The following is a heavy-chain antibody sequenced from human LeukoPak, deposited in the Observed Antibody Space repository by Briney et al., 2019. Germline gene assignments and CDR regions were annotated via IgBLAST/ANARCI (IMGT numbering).Heavy chain of an antibody. D-gene: IGHD3-22*01. Sequence: PGGSLRLSCAASGCTFSIYAMSWVRQAPGQGLEWVSAISGSGGSTYYADSVKGLFTISRDNSKNTLYLQMNSLRAEDTAVYYCAKGLYYYDSSGYYLTGGPFDYWGQGTLVTVSS. J-gene: IGHJ4*02. CDR3: AKGLYYYDSSGYYLTGGPFDY. V-gene: IGHV3-23*01. CDR1: GCTFSIYA. CDR2: ISGSGGST.